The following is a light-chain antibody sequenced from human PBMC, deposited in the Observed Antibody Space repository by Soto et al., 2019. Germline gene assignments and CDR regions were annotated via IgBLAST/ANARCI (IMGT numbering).Light chain of an antibody. CDR2: KAS. Sequence: DIQITQSPSTLSASVGDTVTITCRASQSISNWLAWHQQKPGKAPKLLIYKASNLESGVPSRFSGSGSGTEFTLTISSLQPDDFATYYCQQYNSYRAFGQGTKVDIK. V-gene: IGKV1-5*03. CDR3: QQYNSYRA. J-gene: IGKJ1*01. CDR1: QSISNW.